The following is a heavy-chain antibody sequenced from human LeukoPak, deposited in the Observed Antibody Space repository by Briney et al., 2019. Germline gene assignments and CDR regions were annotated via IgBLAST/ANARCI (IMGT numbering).Heavy chain of an antibody. J-gene: IGHJ4*02. Sequence: GGSLRLSCEASGFTFSNYWMSWVGQAQGKGPKWVANIKQDGSERYYVDSVKGRFTISRDNTKNSLYLEMNSLRAEDTAVYFCAKYSGSYYYPPNWDSWGQGTLVTVSS. CDR1: GFTFSNYW. CDR3: AKYSGSYYYPPNWDS. CDR2: IKQDGSER. D-gene: IGHD1-26*01. V-gene: IGHV3-7*03.